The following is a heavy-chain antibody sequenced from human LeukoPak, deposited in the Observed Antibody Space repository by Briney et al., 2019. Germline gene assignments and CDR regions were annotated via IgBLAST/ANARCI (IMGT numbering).Heavy chain of an antibody. CDR2: ISGSGGST. V-gene: IGHV3-23*01. Sequence: PGGSLRLSCAASGFTFSSYAMSWVRQAPGKGLEWVSAISGSGGSTYYADSVKGRFTISRDNSKNTLYLQMNSLRAEDTAVYYCARERGYCSGGSCYNWFDPWGQGTLVTVSS. D-gene: IGHD2-15*01. CDR1: GFTFSSYA. CDR3: ARERGYCSGGSCYNWFDP. J-gene: IGHJ5*02.